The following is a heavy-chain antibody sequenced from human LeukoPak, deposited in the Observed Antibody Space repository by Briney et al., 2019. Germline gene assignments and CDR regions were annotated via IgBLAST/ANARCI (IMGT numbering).Heavy chain of an antibody. D-gene: IGHD3-3*01. V-gene: IGHV3-64*01. CDR1: GFSFSSYP. CDR3: ARVTYDFWSGYHDAFDI. Sequence: PGGSLRLSCAASGFSFSSYPMHWVRQAPGKELEYVSVIGSSGDGIYYANSVKGRFTISRDNSKNTLYLQMGSLRTEDMAVYYCARVTYDFWSGYHDAFDIWGQGTMVTVSS. CDR2: IGSSGDGI. J-gene: IGHJ3*02.